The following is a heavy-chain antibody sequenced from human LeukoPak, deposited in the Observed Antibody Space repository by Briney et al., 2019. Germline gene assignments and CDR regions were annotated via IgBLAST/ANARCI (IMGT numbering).Heavy chain of an antibody. CDR3: ARGPETGSFDY. Sequence: ASVKVSCKASGYSFFSYYIHWVRQAPGQGLEWMGIINPSGGSTTYAQKFQGRVTLTRDMSTSTVYMELSSLRSEDTAVYYCARGPETGSFDYWGQGTLVTVS. D-gene: IGHD1-26*01. J-gene: IGHJ4*02. CDR2: INPSGGST. V-gene: IGHV1-46*01. CDR1: GYSFFSYY.